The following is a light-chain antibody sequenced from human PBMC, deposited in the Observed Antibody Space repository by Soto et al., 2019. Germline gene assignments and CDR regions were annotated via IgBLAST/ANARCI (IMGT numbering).Light chain of an antibody. J-gene: IGLJ3*02. CDR2: SND. V-gene: IGLV1-47*01. Sequence: QSALTQPPSASGTPGQRVAIFCSGSSSNVGNNDVHWYQQVPGTAPKVLIFSNDERPSGVPDRFSGSKSGTSASLAISGLRPEDEADYYCAAWDDNFNGLVFGGGTKVTVL. CDR3: AAWDDNFNGLV. CDR1: SSNVGNND.